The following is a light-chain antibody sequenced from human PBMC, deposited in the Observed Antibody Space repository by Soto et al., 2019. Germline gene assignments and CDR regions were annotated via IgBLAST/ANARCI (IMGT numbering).Light chain of an antibody. J-gene: IGKJ4*01. V-gene: IGKV3-20*01. CDR2: GAS. Sequence: EIVLTQSPGTLSLSPGERATLSCRASQSVSSSYLAWYQQKPGQAPRLLIYGASSRATGIPDRFSGSGSGTGFTLTISRLEPEDFAVYYCQQYARSPLTFGGGTKVEIK. CDR3: QQYARSPLT. CDR1: QSVSSSY.